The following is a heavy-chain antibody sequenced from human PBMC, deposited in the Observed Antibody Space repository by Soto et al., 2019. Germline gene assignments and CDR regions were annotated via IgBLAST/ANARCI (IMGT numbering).Heavy chain of an antibody. D-gene: IGHD3-9*01. Sequence: GESLKISCKGSGYSFTSYWIGWVRQMPGKGLEWMGIIYPGDSDTRYSPSFQGQVTISADKSISTAYLQWSSLKASDTAMYYCARCSFDEDYYYYYMDVWGKGTTVTVSS. CDR1: GYSFTSYW. V-gene: IGHV5-51*01. J-gene: IGHJ6*03. CDR3: ARCSFDEDYYYYYMDV. CDR2: IYPGDSDT.